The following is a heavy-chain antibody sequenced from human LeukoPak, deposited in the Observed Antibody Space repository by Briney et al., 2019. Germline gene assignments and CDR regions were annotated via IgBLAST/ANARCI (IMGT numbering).Heavy chain of an antibody. V-gene: IGHV4-59*01. CDR3: ARIPHYYDSSARYFDY. J-gene: IGHJ4*02. D-gene: IGHD3-22*01. CDR1: GGSISSYY. Sequence: SETLSLTCTVSGGSISSYYWSWIRQPPGKGLEWIGYIYYSGSTNYNPSLKSRVTISVDTSKNQFSLKLSSVTAADTAVYYCARIPHYYDSSARYFDYLGQGTLVTVSS. CDR2: IYYSGST.